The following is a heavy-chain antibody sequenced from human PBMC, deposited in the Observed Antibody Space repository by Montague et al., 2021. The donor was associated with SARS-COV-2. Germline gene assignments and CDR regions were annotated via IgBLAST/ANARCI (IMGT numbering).Heavy chain of an antibody. CDR3: AREPCYYDSSGLNYYYYGMDV. CDR1: GDSITSSNW. CDR2: IYHSGST. V-gene: IGHV4-4*02. J-gene: IGHJ6*02. Sequence: SETLSLTCVVSGDSITSSNWWSWVRQPPGKGLEWIGEIYHSGSTNYNPSLKSRVTISVDKSKNQFSLKLSSVTAADTAVYYCAREPCYYDSSGLNYYYYGMDVRGQGTTVTVSS. D-gene: IGHD3-22*01.